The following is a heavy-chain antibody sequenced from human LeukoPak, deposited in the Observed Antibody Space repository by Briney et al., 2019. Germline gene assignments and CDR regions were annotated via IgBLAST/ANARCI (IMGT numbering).Heavy chain of an antibody. CDR2: ISGSGGRT. CDR3: AKEGKTRNWNYYQAKPVY. V-gene: IGHV3-23*01. D-gene: IGHD1-7*01. Sequence: GGSLRLSCVASGFTFSSYWMSWVRQAPGKGLEWVSAISGSGGRTDYADSVKGRFTLSRDNSKNTLYLQMNSLRVEDTAVYYCAKEGKTRNWNYYQAKPVYWGQGTLVTVSS. J-gene: IGHJ4*02. CDR1: GFTFSSYW.